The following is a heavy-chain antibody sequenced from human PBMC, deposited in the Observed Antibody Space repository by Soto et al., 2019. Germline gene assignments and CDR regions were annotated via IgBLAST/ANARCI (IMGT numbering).Heavy chain of an antibody. CDR2: IYYSGST. D-gene: IGHD6-6*01. V-gene: IGHV4-39*01. CDR1: GGSLSSSSYY. Sequence: SETLSLTCTVSGGSLSSSSYYWGWIRQPPGKGLEWIGSIYYSGSTYYNPSLKSRVTISVDTSKNQFSLKLSSVTAADTAVYYCARREYSSSLGSYYYYMDVWGKGTTVTVSS. CDR3: ARREYSSSLGSYYYYMDV. J-gene: IGHJ6*03.